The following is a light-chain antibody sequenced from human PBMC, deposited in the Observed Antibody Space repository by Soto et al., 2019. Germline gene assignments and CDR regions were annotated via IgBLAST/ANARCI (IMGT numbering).Light chain of an antibody. J-gene: IGLJ1*01. CDR2: EVS. CDR3: CSYAGSYTHV. CDR1: YKY. V-gene: IGLV2-14*01. Sequence: QSALTQPASVSGSPGQSITISCTGSYKYVSWYQQHPGKAPKFMIYEVSNRPSGVSNRFSGSKSGNTASLTIYGLQAEDEADYYCCSYAGSYTHVFGTGTKVTVL.